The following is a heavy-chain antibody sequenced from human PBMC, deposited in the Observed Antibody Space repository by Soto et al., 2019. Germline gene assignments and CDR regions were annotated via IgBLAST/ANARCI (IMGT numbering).Heavy chain of an antibody. CDR1: GGSISSISYY. D-gene: IGHD5-12*01. Sequence: SETLSLTCTVSGGSISSISYYLGWIRQPPGKGLEWIGSIYYSGPTHYNPSLKSRVTISVDTSKNQFSLKLTSVTAADTAVYYCARPLFSGYDGMSYFHSWGQGILVTVSS. J-gene: IGHJ4*02. CDR3: ARPLFSGYDGMSYFHS. V-gene: IGHV4-39*01. CDR2: IYYSGPT.